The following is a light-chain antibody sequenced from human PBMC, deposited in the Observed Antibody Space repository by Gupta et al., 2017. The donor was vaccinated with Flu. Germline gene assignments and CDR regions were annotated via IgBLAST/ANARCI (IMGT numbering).Light chain of an antibody. V-gene: IGKV3-15*01. CDR3: QQDMNWPRT. J-gene: IGKJ1*01. Sequence: PATLSVSPGERATLSCWASPSVSSNLAWYQQKPGQGPRLLIHGASTRATGIPARFSGSGSGTXFTLTIXSLQSEDFAVYYCQQDMNWPRTFGXGTRVEIK. CDR1: PSVSSN. CDR2: GAS.